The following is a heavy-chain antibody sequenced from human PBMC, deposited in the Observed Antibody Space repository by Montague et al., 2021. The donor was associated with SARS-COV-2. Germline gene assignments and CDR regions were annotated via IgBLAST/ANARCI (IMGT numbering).Heavy chain of an antibody. Sequence: SETLSLTCAVYGGSFSNYYWSWIRQPPGKGLEWIGEINHSGSTNYNPSLKSRVTISVDTSKNQFPLKLSSVTAADTAVYYCARGRRILLWFGELLSGGDYYGMDVWGQGTTVTVSS. V-gene: IGHV4-34*01. D-gene: IGHD3-10*01. CDR2: INHSGST. CDR3: ARGRRILLWFGELLSGGDYYGMDV. CDR1: GGSFSNYY. J-gene: IGHJ6*02.